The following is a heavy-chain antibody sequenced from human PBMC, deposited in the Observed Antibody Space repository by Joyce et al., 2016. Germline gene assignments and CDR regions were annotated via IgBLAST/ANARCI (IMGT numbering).Heavy chain of an antibody. J-gene: IGHJ4*02. Sequence: EDYLVESGGGLVQPGGSLGLSCAASGFTFSSSWMDWVRKARGRGLEWVANIKPDGGEKHYVDSVKGRFTISRDNAKNSLYLQMDSLRAEDTAVYYCSHRLDSWGQGTLVTVSS. CDR3: SHRLDS. V-gene: IGHV3-7*03. CDR2: IKPDGGEK. CDR1: GFTFSSSW.